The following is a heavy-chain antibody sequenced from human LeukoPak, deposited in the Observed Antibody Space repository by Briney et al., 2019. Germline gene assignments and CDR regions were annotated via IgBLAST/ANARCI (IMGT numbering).Heavy chain of an antibody. V-gene: IGHV1-69*01. D-gene: IGHD3-9*01. CDR1: GGTXSSYA. J-gene: IGHJ6*02. Sequence: SVKVSCKASGGTXSSYAISGVRQAPGQGLEWMGGIIPIFGTANYAQKFQGGVTITADESTSTAYMELSSLRSEDTAVYYCARGTSYDILTGYISHTHYYYYGMDVWGQGTTVTVSS. CDR2: IIPIFGTA. CDR3: ARGTSYDILTGYISHTHYYYYGMDV.